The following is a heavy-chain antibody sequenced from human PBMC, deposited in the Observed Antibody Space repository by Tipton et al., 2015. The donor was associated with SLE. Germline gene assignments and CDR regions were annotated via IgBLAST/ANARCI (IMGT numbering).Heavy chain of an antibody. V-gene: IGHV4-39*07. D-gene: IGHD2-2*01. Sequence: TLSITCTVSGGSISSSTYYWSWIRQPPGKGLEWIGEINHSGSTNYNPSLKSRVTISVDTSKNQFSLKLSSVTAADTAVYYCARGQSAVNYWGQGTLVTVSS. CDR1: GGSISSSTYY. CDR3: ARGQSAVNY. J-gene: IGHJ4*02. CDR2: INHSGST.